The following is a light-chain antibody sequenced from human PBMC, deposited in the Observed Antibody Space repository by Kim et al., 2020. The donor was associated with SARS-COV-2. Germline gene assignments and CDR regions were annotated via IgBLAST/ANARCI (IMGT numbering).Light chain of an antibody. CDR2: QDC. CDR3: QAWDSSTEV. CDR1: KLGDKY. Sequence: SYELTQPPSVSVSPGQTASITCSGDKLGDKYACWYQQKPGQSPVLVIYQDCKRPSGIPERFSGSNSGNTATLTISGTQAMDEADYHCQAWDSSTEVFGGG. V-gene: IGLV3-1*01. J-gene: IGLJ2*01.